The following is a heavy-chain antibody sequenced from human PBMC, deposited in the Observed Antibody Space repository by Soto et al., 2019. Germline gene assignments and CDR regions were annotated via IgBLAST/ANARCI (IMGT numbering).Heavy chain of an antibody. V-gene: IGHV3-30*18. Sequence: GGSLRLSCAASGFTFSSYGMHWVRQAPGKGLEWVAVISYDGSNKYYADSVKGRFTISRDNSKNTLYLQMNSLRAEDTAVYYCAKAPQPEAAAGTHYWGQGTLVTVSS. J-gene: IGHJ4*02. CDR3: AKAPQPEAAAGTHY. CDR2: ISYDGSNK. CDR1: GFTFSSYG. D-gene: IGHD6-13*01.